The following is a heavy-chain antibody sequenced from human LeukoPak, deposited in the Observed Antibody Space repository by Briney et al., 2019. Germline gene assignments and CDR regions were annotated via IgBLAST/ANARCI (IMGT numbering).Heavy chain of an antibody. V-gene: IGHV3-30*02. CDR1: GFTFSDYH. Sequence: GSLRLSCVVSGFTFSDYHMNWVRQAPGKGLEWVAFIHYNGNNKYYADSVKGRFTISRDNSKNTLYLQMNSLRAEDTAVYYCAKLLSNSGRFLYWGQGTLVTVSS. D-gene: IGHD4-23*01. CDR3: AKLLSNSGRFLY. CDR2: IHYNGNNK. J-gene: IGHJ4*02.